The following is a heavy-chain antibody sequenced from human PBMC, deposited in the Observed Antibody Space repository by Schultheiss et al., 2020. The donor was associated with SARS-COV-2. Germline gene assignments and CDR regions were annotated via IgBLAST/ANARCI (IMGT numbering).Heavy chain of an antibody. D-gene: IGHD6-13*01. Sequence: SETLSLTCTVSGGSISSGGYYWSWIRQPPGKGLEWIGYIYYSGSTYYNPSLKSRVTISVDTSKNQFSLKLSSVTAADTAVYYCARRGAAAGTMVYYFDYWGQGTLVTVSS. J-gene: IGHJ4*02. V-gene: IGHV4-30-4*01. CDR3: ARRGAAAGTMVYYFDY. CDR2: IYYSGST. CDR1: GGSISSGGYY.